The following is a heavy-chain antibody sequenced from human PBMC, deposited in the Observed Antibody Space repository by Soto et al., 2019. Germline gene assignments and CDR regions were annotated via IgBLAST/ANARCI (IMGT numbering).Heavy chain of an antibody. V-gene: IGHV4-30-4*01. CDR2: VYKSATT. CDR1: GDSISNLDYF. J-gene: IGHJ5*01. CDR3: ARGRYCLTGRCFPNWFDS. Sequence: SETLSLTCSVSGDSISNLDYFWAWIRQPPGQALEYIGYVYKSATTYYNPSFESRVAISVDTSKSQFSPNVTSVTAADTAVYFCARGRYCLTGRCFPNWFDSWGQGALVTVPQ. D-gene: IGHD7-27*01.